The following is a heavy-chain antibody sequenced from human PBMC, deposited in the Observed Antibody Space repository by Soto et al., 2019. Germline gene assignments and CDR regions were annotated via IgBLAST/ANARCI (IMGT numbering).Heavy chain of an antibody. V-gene: IGHV4-61*01. Sequence: ETLSLTCTVSGDSVNSGSYSWSWIRQPPGKGLEWIGYIYYSGTTNYNPSLKSRVTISVDTSKNQFSLKLSSVTAEDTAVYYCAKEDSSSWHYYYGMDVWGQGTTVTVSS. CDR2: IYYSGTT. J-gene: IGHJ6*02. CDR3: AKEDSSSWHYYYGMDV. D-gene: IGHD6-13*01. CDR1: GDSVNSGSYS.